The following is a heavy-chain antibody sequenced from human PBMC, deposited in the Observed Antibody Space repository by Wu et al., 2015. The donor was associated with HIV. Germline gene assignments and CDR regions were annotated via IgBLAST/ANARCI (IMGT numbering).Heavy chain of an antibody. V-gene: IGHV1-46*01. CDR1: GYTFTSYY. CDR3: ATLGRGVHLAPSARTPPNGR. J-gene: IGHJ4*02. D-gene: IGHD3-10*01. Sequence: QVQLVQSGAEVKKPGASVKVSCKASGYTFTSYYMHWVRQAPGQGLEWMGIINPSGGSTSYAEKFQGRVTMTRDTSTSTVYMELSRLTSDDTAVYYCATLGRGVHLAPSARTPPNGRGDQGT. CDR2: INPSGGST.